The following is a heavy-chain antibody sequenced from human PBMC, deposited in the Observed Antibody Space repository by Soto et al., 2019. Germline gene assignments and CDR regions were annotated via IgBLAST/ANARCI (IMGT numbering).Heavy chain of an antibody. J-gene: IGHJ4*02. V-gene: IGHV1-46*01. CDR1: GYTFTSYY. D-gene: IGHD5-12*01. CDR2: INPSGGST. Sequence: GASVKVSCKASGYTFTSYYMHWVRQAPGQGLEWMGIINPSGGSTSYAQKFQGRVTMTRDTSTSPVYMELSSLRSEDTAVYYCARDAAIVATIRYFDYWGQGTLVTVSS. CDR3: ARDAAIVATIRYFDY.